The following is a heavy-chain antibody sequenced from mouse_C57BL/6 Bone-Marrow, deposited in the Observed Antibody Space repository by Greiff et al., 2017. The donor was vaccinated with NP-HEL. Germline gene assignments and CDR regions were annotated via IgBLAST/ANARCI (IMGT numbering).Heavy chain of an antibody. CDR2: INYDGSSP. J-gene: IGHJ1*03. D-gene: IGHD1-1*01. Sequence: EVKLVESEGGLVQPGSSMKLSCTASGFTFSDYYMAWVRQVPEKGLEWVANINYDGSSPYYLDSLKSRFIISRDNAKNILYLQMSSLKSEDTATYYCARDPSYYYGSYWYFDVWGTGTTVTVSS. V-gene: IGHV5-16*01. CDR1: GFTFSDYY. CDR3: ARDPSYYYGSYWYFDV.